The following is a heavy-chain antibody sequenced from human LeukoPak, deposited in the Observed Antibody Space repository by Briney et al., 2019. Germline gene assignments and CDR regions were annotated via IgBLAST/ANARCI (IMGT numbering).Heavy chain of an antibody. CDR3: ARAAYDSSGSGYFQH. J-gene: IGHJ1*01. CDR1: EFTVSSNY. CDR2: ISSSRSYI. V-gene: IGHV3-21*01. D-gene: IGHD3-22*01. Sequence: GGSLRLSCAASEFTVSSNYMNWVRQAPGKGLEWVSSISSSRSYIYYADSVKGRFTISRDNAKNSLYLQMNSLRAEDTAVYCCARAAYDSSGSGYFQHWGQGTLVTVSS.